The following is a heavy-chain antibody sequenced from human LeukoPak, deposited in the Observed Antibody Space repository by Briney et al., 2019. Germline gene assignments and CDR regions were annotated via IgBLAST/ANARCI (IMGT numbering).Heavy chain of an antibody. CDR2: VIPLFGTT. Sequence: ASVKVSCKASGGTFSSYAISWVRQAPGQGLEWMGGVIPLFGTTNYAQMFQGRVSITADEIASTVYMELSSLKSDETAVYYCATAPGEYSGYDNWGQGTLVIVSS. D-gene: IGHD5-12*01. J-gene: IGHJ4*02. CDR3: ATAPGEYSGYDN. V-gene: IGHV1-69*13. CDR1: GGTFSSYA.